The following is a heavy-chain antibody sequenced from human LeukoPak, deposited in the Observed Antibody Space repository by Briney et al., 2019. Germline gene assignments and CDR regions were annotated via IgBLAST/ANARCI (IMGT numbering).Heavy chain of an antibody. CDR2: IKSKTDGGTT. CDR3: AREPRPRVAAAGPYFDY. J-gene: IGHJ4*02. D-gene: IGHD6-13*01. Sequence: GGSLRLSCAASGFTFINAWMNWVRQAPGKGLEWVGRIKSKTDGGTTDYAAPVKGRFTISRDDSKNTLYLQMNSLRAEDTAVYYCAREPRPRVAAAGPYFDYWGQGTLVTVSS. CDR1: GFTFINAW. V-gene: IGHV3-15*07.